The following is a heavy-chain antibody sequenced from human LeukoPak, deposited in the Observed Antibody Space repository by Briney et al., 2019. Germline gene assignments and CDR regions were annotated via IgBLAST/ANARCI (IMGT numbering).Heavy chain of an antibody. V-gene: IGHV4-61*01. CDR1: GGSVSSGSYY. CDR3: AIGRVGATTVDY. D-gene: IGHD1-26*01. CDR2: IYYSGST. J-gene: IGHJ4*02. Sequence: SETLSLTCTVSGGSVSSGSYYWSWIRQPPGKGLEWIGYIYYSGSTNYNPSLKSRVTISVDTSKNQFSLKLSSVTAADTAVYYCAIGRVGATTVDYWGQGTLVTVSS.